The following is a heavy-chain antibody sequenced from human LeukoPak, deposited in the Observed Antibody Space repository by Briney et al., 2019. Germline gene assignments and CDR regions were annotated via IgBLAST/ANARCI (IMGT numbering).Heavy chain of an antibody. CDR3: ARAGYCSSTSCHFDY. CDR1: GGTFSNYA. J-gene: IGHJ4*02. D-gene: IGHD2-2*01. CDR2: IIPIFGTA. V-gene: IGHV1-69*05. Sequence: SVKVSCKASGGTFSNYAISWVRQAPGQGLEWMGGIIPIFGTANYAQKFQGRVTITTAESTSTAYMELSNLRSEDTAVYYCARAGYCSSTSCHFDYWGQGTLVTVSS.